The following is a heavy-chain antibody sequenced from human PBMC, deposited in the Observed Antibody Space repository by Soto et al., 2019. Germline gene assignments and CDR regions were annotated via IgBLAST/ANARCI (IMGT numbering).Heavy chain of an antibody. V-gene: IGHV1-2*04. CDR3: ARGVIAAAAWFDP. CDR1: GYTFTGYY. Sequence: ASVKVSCKASGYTFTGYYIHWVRQAPGQGLEWMGWINPNSGGTNYAQKFQGWVTITRDTSISTAYMELSRLRSDDTAVYYCARGVIAAAAWFDPWGQGTLVTVSS. CDR2: INPNSGGT. D-gene: IGHD6-13*01. J-gene: IGHJ5*02.